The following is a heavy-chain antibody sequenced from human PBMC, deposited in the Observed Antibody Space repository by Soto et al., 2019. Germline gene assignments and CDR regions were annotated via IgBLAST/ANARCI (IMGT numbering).Heavy chain of an antibody. Sequence: GGSLRLSSAASGFTFSSYAMHWVRQAPGKGLEWVAVISYDGSNKYYADSVKGRFTISRDNSKNTLYLQMNSLRAEDTAVYYCAKDMAVFGESLDYWGQGTLVTVSS. V-gene: IGHV3-30-3*01. CDR1: GFTFSSYA. D-gene: IGHD3-10*02. CDR2: ISYDGSNK. CDR3: AKDMAVFGESLDY. J-gene: IGHJ4*02.